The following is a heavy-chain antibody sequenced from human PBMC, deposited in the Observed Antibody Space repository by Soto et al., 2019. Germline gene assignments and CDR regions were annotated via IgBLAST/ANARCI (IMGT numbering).Heavy chain of an antibody. Sequence: GGSLRLSCAASGFTFSSYSMNWVRQAPGKGLEWVSSISSSSSYIYYADSVKGRFTISRDNAKNSLYLQMNSLRAEDTAVYYCARGLFWSGYYWYFDLWGRGTLVTVSS. CDR1: GFTFSSYS. CDR3: ARGLFWSGYYWYFDL. J-gene: IGHJ2*01. CDR2: ISSSSSYI. V-gene: IGHV3-21*01. D-gene: IGHD3-3*01.